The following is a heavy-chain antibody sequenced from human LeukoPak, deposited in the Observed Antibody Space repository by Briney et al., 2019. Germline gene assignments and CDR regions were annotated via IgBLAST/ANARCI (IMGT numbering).Heavy chain of an antibody. Sequence: GGSLRLSCAASGFTFSDYYMSWIRQAPGKGLEWVSYISSSSSYTNYADSVKGRFTISRDNAKNSLYLQMNSLRAEDTAVYYCASGGDYYDSSGYYRDWGQGTLVTVSS. CDR2: ISSSSSYT. J-gene: IGHJ4*02. CDR3: ASGGDYYDSSGYYRD. V-gene: IGHV3-11*06. CDR1: GFTFSDYY. D-gene: IGHD3-22*01.